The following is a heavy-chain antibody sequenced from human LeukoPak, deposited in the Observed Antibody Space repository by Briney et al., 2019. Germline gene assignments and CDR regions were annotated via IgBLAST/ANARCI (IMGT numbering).Heavy chain of an antibody. CDR2: ISGSGDRT. Sequence: PGGSLRLSCAGSGFTFSSYAMNWVRQAPGKGLEWVSSISGSGDRTYYADSVNGRFTISRDNSKNTLYLQMNSLRAEDTAIYYCAKGGPYSSSWGGKFDHWGQGTLVTVSS. CDR1: GFTFSSYA. J-gene: IGHJ4*02. CDR3: AKGGPYSSSWGGKFDH. D-gene: IGHD6-13*01. V-gene: IGHV3-23*01.